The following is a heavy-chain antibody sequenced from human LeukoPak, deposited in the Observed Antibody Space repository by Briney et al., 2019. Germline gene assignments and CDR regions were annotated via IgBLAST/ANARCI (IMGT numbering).Heavy chain of an antibody. CDR3: ARDCTGGGCYSIY. V-gene: IGHV1-18*01. D-gene: IGHD2-15*01. CDR2: ISAYNGNT. Sequence: ASVKVSCKASGYTFSSHGISWVRQAPGQGLEWMGWISAYNGNTDYAHKFQGRVTMTTDTATSTAYMELRSLRSDDTAVYNCARDCTGGGCYSIYWGQGTLATVSS. J-gene: IGHJ4*02. CDR1: GYTFSSHG.